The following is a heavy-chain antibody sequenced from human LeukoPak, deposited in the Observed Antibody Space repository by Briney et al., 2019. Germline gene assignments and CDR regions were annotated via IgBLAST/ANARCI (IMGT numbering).Heavy chain of an antibody. J-gene: IGHJ4*02. CDR3: AKEIAAAGNN. D-gene: IGHD6-13*01. CDR1: GFTFSSYS. V-gene: IGHV3-23*01. Sequence: GGSLRLSCAASGFTFSSYSMNWVRQAPGKGLEWVSAIGGSGASTYYADSVKGRFTISRDNSKNTLYLQMNSLRAEDTAVYYCAKEIAAAGNNWGQGTLVTVSS. CDR2: IGGSGAST.